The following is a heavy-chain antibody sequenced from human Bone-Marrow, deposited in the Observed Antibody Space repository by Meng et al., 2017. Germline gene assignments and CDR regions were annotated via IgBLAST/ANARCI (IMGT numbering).Heavy chain of an antibody. V-gene: IGHV3-21*01. D-gene: IGHD2-15*01. CDR2: ISSSSSYI. J-gene: IGHJ3*02. CDR1: GFTFSSYS. Sequence: GESLKISCAASGFTFSSYSMNWVRQAPGKGLEWVSSISSSSSYIYYADSVKGRFTISRDNAKNSLYLQMNSLRAEDTAVYYCARAESPFYCSGGSCYSGAFDIWGQGTMVTVSS. CDR3: ARAESPFYCSGGSCYSGAFDI.